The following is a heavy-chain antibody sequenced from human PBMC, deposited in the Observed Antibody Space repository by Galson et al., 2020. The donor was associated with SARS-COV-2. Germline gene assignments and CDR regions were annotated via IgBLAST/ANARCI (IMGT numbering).Heavy chain of an antibody. V-gene: IGHV1-3*01. Sequence: ASVKVSCKASGYTFTSYAMHWVRQAPGQRLEWMGWINAGNGNTKYSQKFQGRVTITRDTSASTAYMELSSLRSEDTAVYYCARSPYSSSWYRYDAFDIWGQGTMVTVSS. CDR1: GYTFTSYA. CDR3: ARSPYSSSWYRYDAFDI. D-gene: IGHD6-13*01. CDR2: INAGNGNT. J-gene: IGHJ3*02.